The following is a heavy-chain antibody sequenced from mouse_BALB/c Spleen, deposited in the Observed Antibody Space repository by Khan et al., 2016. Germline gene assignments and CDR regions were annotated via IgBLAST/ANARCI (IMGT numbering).Heavy chain of an antibody. CDR2: TNPYTGEP. V-gene: IGHV9-3-1*01. CDR3: ARSSYYGYYYAMDY. Sequence: QIQLVQSGPELKKPGETVKISCKASGYTFTNYGMNWVKQTPETGLKWMGWTNPYTGEPTYADDFKGRFAFSLETSATTAYLQINSLKNEDTTTYFSARSSYYGYYYAMDYWGQGTSVTVSS. D-gene: IGHD1-2*01. CDR1: GYTFTNYG. J-gene: IGHJ4*01.